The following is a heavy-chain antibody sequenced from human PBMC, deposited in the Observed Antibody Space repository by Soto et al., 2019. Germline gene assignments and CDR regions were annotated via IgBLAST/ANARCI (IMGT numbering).Heavy chain of an antibody. Sequence: SETHSLTYAGYGGSFSGYYWTWIRPTPGKGLEWIGEINDSGSTNYKPSLKSRVTISADTSKKQFSLNVTSVTAADTAVYYCARGECSSNYCFTRWALDIWGQGTVVTVSS. CDR3: ARGECSSNYCFTRWALDI. CDR2: INDSGST. J-gene: IGHJ3*02. CDR1: GGSFSGYY. V-gene: IGHV4-34*01. D-gene: IGHD2-2*01.